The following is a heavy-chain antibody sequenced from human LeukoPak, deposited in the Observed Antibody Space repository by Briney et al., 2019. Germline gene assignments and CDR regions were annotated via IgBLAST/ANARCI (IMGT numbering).Heavy chain of an antibody. Sequence: GGSLRLSCAASGFTFSSYWMHWVRQAPGKGLVWVSRINSDGSSTSYADSVKGRFTISRDNAKNTLYLQMNSLRAEDTAVYYCARDGYQGRALDAFDIWGQGTMVTVSS. J-gene: IGHJ3*02. V-gene: IGHV3-74*01. CDR3: ARDGYQGRALDAFDI. D-gene: IGHD6-25*01. CDR2: INSDGSST. CDR1: GFTFSSYW.